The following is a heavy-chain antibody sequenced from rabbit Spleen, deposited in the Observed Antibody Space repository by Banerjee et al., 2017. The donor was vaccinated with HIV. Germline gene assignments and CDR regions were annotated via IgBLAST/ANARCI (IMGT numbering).Heavy chain of an antibody. CDR1: GFSFSSSDY. V-gene: IGHV1S40*01. Sequence: QSLGESGGDLVKPGASLTLTCTASGFSFSSSDYMCWVRQAPGKGLEWISCIASGSSGFTYSATWAKGRFTCSKTSSTTVTLQMTSLTVADMATYFCARDTATSFSSYGMDLWGQGTLVTVS. CDR3: ARDTATSFSSYGMDL. D-gene: IGHD7-1*01. CDR2: IASGSSGFT. J-gene: IGHJ6*01.